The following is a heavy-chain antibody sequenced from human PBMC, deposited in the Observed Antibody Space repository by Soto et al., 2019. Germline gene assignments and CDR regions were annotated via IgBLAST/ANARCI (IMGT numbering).Heavy chain of an antibody. CDR3: ARGLQLGS. CDR1: GDFISRGGYY. J-gene: IGHJ5*02. D-gene: IGHD5-18*01. Sequence: PSETLSLTCTVSGDFISRGGYYWSWVRQPPGKGLEWIGYIYHRGSTYYNPSLKSRVTITEDSSQNQFSLKLTSVTAAETAIYYCARGLQLGSWGQGTLVTVYS. CDR2: IYHRGST. V-gene: IGHV4-31*03.